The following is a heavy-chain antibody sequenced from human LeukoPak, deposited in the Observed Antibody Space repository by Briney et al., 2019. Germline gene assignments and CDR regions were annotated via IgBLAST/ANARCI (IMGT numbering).Heavy chain of an antibody. CDR1: GGSISSYY. CDR3: ARDPNYGDYLADWYFDL. V-gene: IGHV4-4*07. CDR2: FYTSGST. J-gene: IGHJ2*01. Sequence: SQTLSLTCTVSGGSISSYYWSWIRQPAGKGLEWIGRFYTSGSTNYNPSLKSRVTMSVDTSKNQFSLKLSSVTAADTAVYYCARDPNYGDYLADWYFDLWGRGTLVTVSS. D-gene: IGHD4-17*01.